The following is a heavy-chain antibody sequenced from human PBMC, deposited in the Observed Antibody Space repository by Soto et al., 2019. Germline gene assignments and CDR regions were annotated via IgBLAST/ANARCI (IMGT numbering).Heavy chain of an antibody. J-gene: IGHJ4*02. Sequence: QLQLQESGPGLVKPSETLSLTCTVSGGSISSNSYYWGWIRQPPGKGLEWIGSIYYSGSTYYNPSLKSRVTISVDTSKNQFSLKLSSVTAADTAVYYCGRRGYSGYPFYYWGQGTRVTVSA. V-gene: IGHV4-39*01. CDR1: GGSISSNSYY. CDR3: GRRGYSGYPFYY. D-gene: IGHD5-12*01. CDR2: IYYSGST.